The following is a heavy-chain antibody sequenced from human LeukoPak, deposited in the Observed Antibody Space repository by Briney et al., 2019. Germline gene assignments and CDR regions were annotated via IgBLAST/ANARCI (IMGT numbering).Heavy chain of an antibody. V-gene: IGHV3-7*03. J-gene: IGHJ4*02. CDR3: ARDQYDTWSRRGNFDS. CDR2: IKLDGSEK. CDR1: GFTFGKYW. Sequence: GGSLRLSCVASGFTFGKYWMSWVRQAPGKGLEWVANIKLDGSEKNYVDSVKGRFTISRDSTKNSLYLQMNSLRAEDTAVFYCARDQYDTWSRRGNFDSWGQGTLVIVSS. D-gene: IGHD3-3*01.